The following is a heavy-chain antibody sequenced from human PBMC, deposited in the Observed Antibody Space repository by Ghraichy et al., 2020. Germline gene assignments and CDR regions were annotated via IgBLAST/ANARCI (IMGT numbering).Heavy chain of an antibody. D-gene: IGHD3-3*01. V-gene: IGHV4-39*07. CDR3: ARGCYTRVARSFLDY. CDR2: ISYSGNT. CDR1: GGFTSSSSYY. J-gene: IGHJ4*02. Sequence: SETLSLTCIVSGGFTSSSSYYWGWIRQPPGKGLEWIGSISYSGNTYYNPSLKSRVTMSVDTSKNQFSLNLGSVAAADTAVYYCARGCYTRVARSFLDYWGQGTLVTVSS.